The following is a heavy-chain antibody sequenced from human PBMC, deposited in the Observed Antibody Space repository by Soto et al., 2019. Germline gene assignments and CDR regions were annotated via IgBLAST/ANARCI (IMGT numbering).Heavy chain of an antibody. Sequence: QVTLKESGPVLTETLTLTCTVSGFSFSNDKMGVSWIRQPPGEALEWRAHIFSGDKKYYNPSLKSRLTISRDPSKSQVVLIVTNVDPADTATYYCARIVGGGSGGTFDSWGQGTLVSVSS. J-gene: IGHJ4*01. CDR3: ARIVGGGSGGTFDS. CDR2: IFSGDKK. CDR1: GFSFSNDKMG. D-gene: IGHD2-15*01. V-gene: IGHV2-26*01.